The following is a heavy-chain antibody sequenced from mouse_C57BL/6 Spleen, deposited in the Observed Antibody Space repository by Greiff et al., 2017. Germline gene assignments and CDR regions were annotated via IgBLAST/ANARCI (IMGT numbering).Heavy chain of an antibody. J-gene: IGHJ3*01. CDR3: ARGLLGVAY. V-gene: IGHV1-18*01. D-gene: IGHD1-1*01. CDR1: GYTFTDYN. Sequence: EVQLQQSGPELVKPGASVKIPCKASGYTFTDYNMDWVKQSHGKSLEWIGDINPNNGGTNYNQKFKGKATLTVDKSSSTAYMELRSLTSEDTAVYYCARGLLGVAYWGQGTLVTVSA. CDR2: INPNNGGT.